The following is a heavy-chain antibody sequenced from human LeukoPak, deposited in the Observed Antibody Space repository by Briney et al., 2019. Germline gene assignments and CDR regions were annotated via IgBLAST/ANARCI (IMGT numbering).Heavy chain of an antibody. V-gene: IGHV3-64D*06. CDR3: VKAHVDTALYDY. CDR2: ISSNGDRT. D-gene: IGHD5-18*01. J-gene: IGHJ4*02. Sequence: SGGSLRLSCSASGFSFSSYTMYWVRQAPGKGLEYVSAISSNGDRTYYADSVKGRFTISRDNSKNTLYLQVSSLRPEDTAVYYCVKAHVDTALYDYWGQGTLVTVSS. CDR1: GFSFSSYT.